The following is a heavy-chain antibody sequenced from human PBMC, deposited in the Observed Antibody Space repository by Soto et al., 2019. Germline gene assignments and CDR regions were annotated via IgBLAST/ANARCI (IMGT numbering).Heavy chain of an antibody. CDR1: GFTFSSYS. V-gene: IGHV3-48*01. Sequence: EVQLVESGGGLVQPGGSLRLSCAASGFTFSSYSMNWVRQAPGKGLEWVSYISSSSSTIYYADSVKGRFTISRDNAKNSLYLQMNSLRAVDTAVYFCARDPRYGGKTLGNYWGQGTLVTVSS. D-gene: IGHD2-15*01. CDR2: ISSSSSTI. CDR3: ARDPRYGGKTLGNY. J-gene: IGHJ4*02.